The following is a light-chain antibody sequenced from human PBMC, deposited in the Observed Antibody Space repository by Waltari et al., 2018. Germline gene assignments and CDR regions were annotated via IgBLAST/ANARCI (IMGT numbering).Light chain of an antibody. Sequence: EIVMTQSPATLSVSPGERATLSCRASQSVSSNLAWYQQKPGQAPRLLIYGASTRATGIPARFGGSGSGTEFTLTISSLQSEDFAVYYCQQYNNWLYTFGQGTKLEIK. CDR2: GAS. CDR1: QSVSSN. V-gene: IGKV3-15*01. CDR3: QQYNNWLYT. J-gene: IGKJ2*01.